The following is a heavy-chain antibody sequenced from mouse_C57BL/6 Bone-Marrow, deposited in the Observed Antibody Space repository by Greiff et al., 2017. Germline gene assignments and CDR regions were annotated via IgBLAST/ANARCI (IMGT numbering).Heavy chain of an antibody. CDR2: ISSGSSTI. CDR3: ARRGLITTVWYFDV. J-gene: IGHJ1*03. CDR1: GFTFSDYG. V-gene: IGHV5-17*01. Sequence: EVHLVESGGGLVKPGGSLKLSCAASGFTFSDYGMHWVRQAPEKGLEWVAYISSGSSTIYYADTVKGRFTISRDNAKNTLFLQMTSLRSEDTAMYYGARRGLITTVWYFDVWGTGTTVTVSS. D-gene: IGHD1-1*01.